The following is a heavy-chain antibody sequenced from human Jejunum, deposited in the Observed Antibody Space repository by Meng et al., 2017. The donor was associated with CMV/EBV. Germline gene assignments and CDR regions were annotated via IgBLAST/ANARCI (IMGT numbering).Heavy chain of an antibody. CDR2: MLFSGIA. Sequence: QLQESVPGLPKHAAPLSLTCTASGDPISSGSHYWAWIRQSPGKRLEWIASMLFSGIADYNPSLKSRVTISLDATQRQFSLRLTSVTAADTAVYFCARDLTNNWFYYWGQGTLVTVSS. J-gene: IGHJ4*02. CDR3: ARDLTNNWFYY. D-gene: IGHD1-1*01. CDR1: GDPISSGSHY. V-gene: IGHV4-39*07.